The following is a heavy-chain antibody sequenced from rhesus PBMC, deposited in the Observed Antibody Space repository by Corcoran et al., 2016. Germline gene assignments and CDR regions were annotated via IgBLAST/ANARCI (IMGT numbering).Heavy chain of an antibody. CDR2: ISYDGNKK. D-gene: IGHD3-9*01. CDR1: GFTFSSYG. Sequence: EVQLVESGGGLVQPGGSLRLSCAASGFTFSSYGMHWVRQAPGKGLEWVAVISYDGNKKYYADSVKDRFTISRDNSKNMLYLQMNNLKLEDTAVYYCASNYEDDYGYYFSWGQGVLVTVSS. V-gene: IGHV3-54*02. CDR3: ASNYEDDYGYYFS. J-gene: IGHJ4*01.